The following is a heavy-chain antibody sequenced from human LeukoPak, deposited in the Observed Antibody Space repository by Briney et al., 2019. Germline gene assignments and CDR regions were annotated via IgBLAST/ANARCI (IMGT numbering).Heavy chain of an antibody. Sequence: SVKVSRKASGGTFSSYAISWVRQAPGQGLEWMGGIIPIFGTANYAQKFQGRVTITTDESTSTAYMELSSLRSEDTAVYYCARARAMRAAFDIWGQGTMVTVSS. CDR3: ARARAMRAAFDI. CDR2: IIPIFGTA. CDR1: GGTFSSYA. V-gene: IGHV1-69*05. J-gene: IGHJ3*02.